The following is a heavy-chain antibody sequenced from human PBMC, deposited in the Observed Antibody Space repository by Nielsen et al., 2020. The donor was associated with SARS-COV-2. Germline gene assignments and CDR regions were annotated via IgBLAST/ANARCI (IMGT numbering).Heavy chain of an antibody. V-gene: IGHV4-59*01. CDR3: ARDLFDP. CDR1: GGSFSGYY. CDR2: IYYSGST. Sequence: SETLSLTCAVYGGSFSGYYWSWIRQPPGKGLEWIGYIYYSGSTNYNPSLKSRVTISVDTSKNQFSLKLSSVTAADTAVYYCARDLFDPWGQGTLVTVSS. J-gene: IGHJ5*02.